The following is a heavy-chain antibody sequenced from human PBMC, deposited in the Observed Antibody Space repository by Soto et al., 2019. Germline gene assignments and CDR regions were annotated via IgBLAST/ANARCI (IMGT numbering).Heavy chain of an antibody. Sequence: GGSLRLSCAASGFTVSSNYMSWVRQAPGKGLEWVSVIYSGGSTYYADSVKGRFTISRDNSKNTLYLQMNSLRAEDTAVYYCARGSEEGYCSSTRCYFYFDYWGQGTLVTVSS. CDR1: GFTVSSNY. D-gene: IGHD2-2*01. CDR3: ARGSEEGYCSSTRCYFYFDY. V-gene: IGHV3-66*01. J-gene: IGHJ4*02. CDR2: IYSGGST.